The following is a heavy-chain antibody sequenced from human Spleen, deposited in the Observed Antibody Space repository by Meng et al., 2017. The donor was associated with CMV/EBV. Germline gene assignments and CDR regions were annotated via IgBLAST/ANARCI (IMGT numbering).Heavy chain of an antibody. V-gene: IGHV3-53*01. D-gene: IGHD6-13*01. J-gene: IGHJ4*02. Sequence: GGSLRLSCAASGFTVTTYYMSWVRQAPGKGLAWVSVIYSGGTTYYAASVKGRFTISRDNSKNTVYLQMNSLSAEDTAVYYCATEIGYSSSWYGVFDYWGQGTLVTVSS. CDR1: GFTVTTYY. CDR2: IYSGGTT. CDR3: ATEIGYSSSWYGVFDY.